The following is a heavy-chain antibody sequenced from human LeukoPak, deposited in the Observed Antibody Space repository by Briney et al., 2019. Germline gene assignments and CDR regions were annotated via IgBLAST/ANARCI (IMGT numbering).Heavy chain of an antibody. CDR3: ARRLATYSSIWDC. CDR2: IYHSGNA. V-gene: IGHV4-38-2*01. D-gene: IGHD6-13*01. CDR1: GYFISSGYY. J-gene: IGHJ4*02. Sequence: SETLSLTCSVSGYFISSGYYWGWIRQPPGKGLEWIGSIYHSGNAYSNPSLKSRVSISVDTSKNQFSLKQTSATAADTAFCFCARRLATYSSIWDCWGQGTLVTVSS.